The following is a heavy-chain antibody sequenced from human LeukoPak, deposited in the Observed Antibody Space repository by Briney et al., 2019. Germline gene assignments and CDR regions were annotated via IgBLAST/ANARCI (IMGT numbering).Heavy chain of an antibody. Sequence: SETLSLTCTVSGGSISSYYWSWIRQPPGKGLEWIGYIHYSWSTHYNPSLKSRVTISVDTSKNQFSLKLSSVTAADTAVYYCARTTEGYCRGRSCYSYYYYMDVWGKGTTVTVSS. CDR1: GGSISSYY. D-gene: IGHD2-15*01. CDR2: IHYSWST. CDR3: ARTTEGYCRGRSCYSYYYYMDV. V-gene: IGHV4-59*01. J-gene: IGHJ6*03.